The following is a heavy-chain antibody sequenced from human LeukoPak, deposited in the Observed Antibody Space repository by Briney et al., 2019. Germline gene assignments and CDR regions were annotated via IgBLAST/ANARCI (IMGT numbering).Heavy chain of an antibody. V-gene: IGHV4-39*01. D-gene: IGHD2-8*02. CDR3: ASQLTGGAFDI. J-gene: IGHJ3*02. Sequence: SETLSLTCTVSGGSISSSSYCWGWIRQPPGKGLEWFGSIYYSGSTYYNTSLKSLVTISVDTSKNQFSLKLSSVSAADTAVYYCASQLTGGAFDIWGQGTMVTVSS. CDR1: GGSISSSSYC. CDR2: IYYSGST.